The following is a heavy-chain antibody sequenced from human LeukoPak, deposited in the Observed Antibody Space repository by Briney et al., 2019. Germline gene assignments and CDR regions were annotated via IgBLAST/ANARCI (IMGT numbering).Heavy chain of an antibody. CDR2: INPNSGGT. Sequence: GASVTVSYTASGYTFSGYYMHWVRQAPGLGLEWMGWINPNSGGTNYAQKFQGRVTMTRDKSISTAYMELSRLRSDDTAVYYCAREDSSGSYFYCFDPWGQASLVTVSS. D-gene: IGHD3-10*01. J-gene: IGHJ5*01. CDR3: AREDSSGSYFYCFDP. V-gene: IGHV1-2*02. CDR1: GYTFSGYY.